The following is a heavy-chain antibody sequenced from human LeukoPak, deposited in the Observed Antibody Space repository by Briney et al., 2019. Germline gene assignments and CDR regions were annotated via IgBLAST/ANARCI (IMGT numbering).Heavy chain of an antibody. CDR3: ARVDQEFYYMDV. Sequence: PGGSLRLSCVASGFTFSDYYMNWIRQAPGKGLEWVSYISSSDTTIYYADSVKGRFTISRDNAKNSLYLQMNSLRAEDTAVYYCARVDQEFYYMDVWGKGTTVTVSS. V-gene: IGHV3-11*04. CDR2: ISSSDTTI. D-gene: IGHD3-10*01. J-gene: IGHJ6*03. CDR1: GFTFSDYY.